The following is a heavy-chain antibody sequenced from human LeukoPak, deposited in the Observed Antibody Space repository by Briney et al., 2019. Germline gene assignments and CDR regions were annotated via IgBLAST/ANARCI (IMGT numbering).Heavy chain of an antibody. Sequence: GGSLKLSCAASGFTFSSFGMHWVRQAPGKGLEWVAFILYDGNKSYHADSVKGRFTISRDNSRTTLYLQMNSLRSEDTAVYYCAKGRHSNYLDFWGQGVLVTVSS. CDR1: GFTFSSFG. V-gene: IGHV3-30*02. CDR2: ILYDGNKS. CDR3: AKGRHSNYLDF. D-gene: IGHD4-11*01. J-gene: IGHJ4*02.